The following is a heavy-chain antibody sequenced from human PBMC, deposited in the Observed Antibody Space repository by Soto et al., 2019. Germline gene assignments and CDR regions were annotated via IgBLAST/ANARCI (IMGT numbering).Heavy chain of an antibody. V-gene: IGHV3-21*01. CDR2: IGSRTSDI. CDR1: GFTLSRHT. CDR3: VRDYYDTSGYPNTFDM. D-gene: IGHD3-22*01. J-gene: IGHJ3*02. Sequence: GGSLRLSCAASGFTLSRHTMNWVRQAPGKGLEWVSFIGSRTSDIYYADSVKGRFTISRDNAKNSLYLDLTRLRAEDTAVYFCVRDYYDTSGYPNTFDMWGQGIMVTV.